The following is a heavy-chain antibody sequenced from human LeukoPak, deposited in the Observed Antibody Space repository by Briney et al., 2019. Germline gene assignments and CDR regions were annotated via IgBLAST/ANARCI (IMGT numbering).Heavy chain of an antibody. D-gene: IGHD1-1*01. V-gene: IGHV3-21*01. J-gene: IGHJ4*01. CDR2: IEPSGFTI. CDR3: ASGIRERGFDY. CDR1: GLTFTTYA. Sequence: AGGSLRLSCAASGLTFTTYAMNWVRQAPGRGLEWVSSIEPSGFTIFYANSVKGRFTISRDNAKNSLYLQMNSLRPDDTALYFCASGIRERGFDYWGLGTLVTVSS.